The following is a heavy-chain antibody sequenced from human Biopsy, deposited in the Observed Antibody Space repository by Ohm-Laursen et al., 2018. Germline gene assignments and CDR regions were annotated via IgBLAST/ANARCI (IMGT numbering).Heavy chain of an antibody. CDR1: GYTFTAYG. CDR2: ISTYNDDT. Sequence: SVKVSCKTSGYTFTAYGISWVRQAPGQGLEWMGRISTYNDDTNIAQKFQGRVSMTTDTSTRTAYMELRSLRSGDTAIYFCARDPGYDFWSGSDPFDIWGQGTLVTVS. CDR3: ARDPGYDFWSGSDPFDI. D-gene: IGHD3-3*01. J-gene: IGHJ3*02. V-gene: IGHV1-18*04.